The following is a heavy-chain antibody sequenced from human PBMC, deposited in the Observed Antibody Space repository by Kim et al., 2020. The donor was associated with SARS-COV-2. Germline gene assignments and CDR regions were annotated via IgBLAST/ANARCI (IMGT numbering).Heavy chain of an antibody. CDR2: TRNKANSYTT. D-gene: IGHD3-3*01. CDR3: ARAPRYYDFWSGHTDYYYYYGMDV. J-gene: IGHJ6*02. CDR1: GFTFSDHY. Sequence: GGSLRLSCAASGFTFSDHYMDWVRQAPGKGLEWVGRTRNKANSYTTEYAASVKGRFTISRDDSKNSLYLQMNSLKTEDTAVYYCARAPRYYDFWSGHTDYYYYYGMDVWGQGTTVTVSS. V-gene: IGHV3-72*01.